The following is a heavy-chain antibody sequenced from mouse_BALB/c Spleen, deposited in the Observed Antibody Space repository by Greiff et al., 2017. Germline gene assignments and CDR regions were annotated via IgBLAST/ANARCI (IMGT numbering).Heavy chain of an antibody. CDR3: ARAPYGLYAMDY. D-gene: IGHD2-10*02. V-gene: IGHV3-6*02. CDR2: ISYDGSN. CDR1: GYSITSGYY. Sequence: ESGPGLVKPSQSLSLTCSVTGYSITSGYYWNWIRQFPGNKLEWMGYISYDGSNNYNPSLKNRISITRDTSKNQFFLKLNSVTTEDTATYYCARAPYGLYAMDYWDQGTSVTVSS. J-gene: IGHJ4*01.